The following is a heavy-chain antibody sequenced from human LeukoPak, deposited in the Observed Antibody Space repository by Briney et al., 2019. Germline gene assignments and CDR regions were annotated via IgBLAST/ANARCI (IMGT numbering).Heavy chain of an antibody. CDR1: GFAFSEFE. J-gene: IGHJ6*03. V-gene: IGHV3-21*01. CDR3: ARDPYSGTYSDYYYYYMDV. CDR2: ITSTGSYI. D-gene: IGHD1-26*01. Sequence: GGSLRLSCKVSGFAFSEFEMNWVRQAPGKGLEWVSSITSTGSYIYCADSVKGRFTISRDNAKNSLFLQLNSLRAEDTAVYYCARDPYSGTYSDYYYYYMDVWGKGTTVTVSS.